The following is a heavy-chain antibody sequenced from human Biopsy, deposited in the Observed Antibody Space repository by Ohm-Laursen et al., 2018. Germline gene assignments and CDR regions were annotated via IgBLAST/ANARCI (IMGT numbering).Heavy chain of an antibody. J-gene: IGHJ4*02. D-gene: IGHD3-3*01. Sequence: GASVKVSCKASGYTFTSYGITWVRQAPGQGLEGMGWINPNNGNTSYAQMLQCRVTMTRDTSTSTAYMELRSLRSDDTAVYYCARGVTIFADLITRIDYWGQGTLVTVSS. CDR3: ARGVTIFADLITRIDY. V-gene: IGHV1-18*01. CDR1: GYTFTSYG. CDR2: INPNNGNT.